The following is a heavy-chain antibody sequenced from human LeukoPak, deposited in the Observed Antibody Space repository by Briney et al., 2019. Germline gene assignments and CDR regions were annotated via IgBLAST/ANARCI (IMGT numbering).Heavy chain of an antibody. Sequence: GGSLRLSCAASGFTFSNYWMHWVRQAPGKGLVWVSRINSDGSSTTYADSVKGRFTISRDNSKNTLYLQMNSLRAEDTAVYYCARAVRSLGYFDYWGQGTLVTVSS. J-gene: IGHJ4*02. V-gene: IGHV3-74*01. CDR1: GFTFSNYW. CDR3: ARAVRSLGYFDY. CDR2: INSDGSST.